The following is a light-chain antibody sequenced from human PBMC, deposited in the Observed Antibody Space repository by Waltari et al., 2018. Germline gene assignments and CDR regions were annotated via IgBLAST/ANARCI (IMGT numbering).Light chain of an antibody. J-gene: IGLJ2*01. V-gene: IGLV2-14*03. CDR3: SSFTTNTTRI. CDR1: SSDIGAYDY. CDR2: DVN. Sequence: QPALTQPASVSESHGHSFTISCTGTSSDIGAYDYVSWYQQHPGKAPKLLIYDVNTRPSGVSSRFSGSKFGNKAFLTISGLQAEDEADYYCSSFTTNTTRIFGGGTKLTVL.